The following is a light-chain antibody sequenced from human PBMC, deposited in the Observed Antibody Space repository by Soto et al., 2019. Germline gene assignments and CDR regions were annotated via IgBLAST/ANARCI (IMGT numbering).Light chain of an antibody. CDR1: SSDVGAYNY. V-gene: IGLV2-8*01. J-gene: IGLJ2*01. CDR3: SSYAGSNVV. Sequence: QSALTQPASVSGSPGQSVAISCTGTSSDVGAYNYISWYQQHPGKAPKLLLSEVSNRPSGVSDRFSGSKSGNTASLTVSGLQTEDEADYYCSSYAGSNVVFGGGTKLTVL. CDR2: EVS.